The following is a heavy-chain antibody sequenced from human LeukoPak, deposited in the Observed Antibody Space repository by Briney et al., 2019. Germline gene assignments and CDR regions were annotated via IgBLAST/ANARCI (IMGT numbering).Heavy chain of an antibody. J-gene: IGHJ4*02. Sequence: PGGSLRLSCAASGFTFSSYAMSWVRQAPGKGLEWVSAISGSGGSTYYADSVKGQFTISRDNSKNTLYLQMNSLRAEDTAVYYCAKEQSLGEAPFYYFDYWGQGTLVTVSS. CDR1: GFTFSSYA. V-gene: IGHV3-23*01. CDR3: AKEQSLGEAPFYYFDY. D-gene: IGHD6-19*01. CDR2: ISGSGGST.